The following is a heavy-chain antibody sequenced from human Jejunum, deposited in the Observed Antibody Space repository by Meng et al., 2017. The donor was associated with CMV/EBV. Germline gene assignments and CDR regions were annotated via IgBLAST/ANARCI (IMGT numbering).Heavy chain of an antibody. CDR2: IIPIFGTG. CDR1: GGTFSTYG. D-gene: IGHD1-14*01. V-gene: IGHV1-69*12. CDR3: ATSGRGPKYYFDY. Sequence: QVQLVQSGAEVKRXXSSVMLACKASGGTFSTYGISWVRQAPGQGLEWMGVIIPIFGTGNYAQKFQGRVTITADESMSTAYMDLNSLISDDTAVYYCATSGRGPKYYFDYWGQGTLVTVSS. J-gene: IGHJ4*02.